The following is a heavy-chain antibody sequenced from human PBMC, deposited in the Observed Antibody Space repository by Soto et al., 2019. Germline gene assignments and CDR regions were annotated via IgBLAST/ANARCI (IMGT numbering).Heavy chain of an antibody. Sequence: ASVKVSCKASGYTFTNSGISWVRQAPGQGLEWMGWISTDNGNTNYAQHLQGRVSMTTDTSTSTAYMDLRSLRSDDTAVYYCARDQVFTLLGVYSMYYSGMAVGGKGPRVTVPS. CDR3: ARDQVFTLLGVYSMYYSGMAV. D-gene: IGHD2-8*01. CDR2: ISTDNGNT. CDR1: GYTFTNSG. V-gene: IGHV1-18*01. J-gene: IGHJ6*04.